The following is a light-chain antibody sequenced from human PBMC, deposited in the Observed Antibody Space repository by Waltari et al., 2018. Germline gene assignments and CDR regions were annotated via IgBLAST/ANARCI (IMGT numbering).Light chain of an antibody. CDR3: QQYNNWPPGT. J-gene: IGKJ1*01. CDR1: QTIGTS. CDR2: RAS. V-gene: IGKV3-15*01. Sequence: PGERATISCRTSQTIGTSLAWYQQRPGQAPRLLIYRASTRATGIPDRFSGSGSESEFTLTISSLQSEDVALYYCQQYNNWPPGTFGQGTKVEI.